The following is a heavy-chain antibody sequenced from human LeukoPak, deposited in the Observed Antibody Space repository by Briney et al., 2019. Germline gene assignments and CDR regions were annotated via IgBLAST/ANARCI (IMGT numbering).Heavy chain of an antibody. Sequence: GGSLRLSCAASGFTFSSYSMNWVRQAPGKGLEGVSSISSSSSYIYYADSVKGRFTISRDNAKNSLYLKMNSLRAEDTAVYYCARAPYYYDSSGSYFDYWGQGTLVTVSS. J-gene: IGHJ4*02. CDR3: ARAPYYYDSSGSYFDY. CDR2: ISSSSSYI. CDR1: GFTFSSYS. V-gene: IGHV3-21*01. D-gene: IGHD3-22*01.